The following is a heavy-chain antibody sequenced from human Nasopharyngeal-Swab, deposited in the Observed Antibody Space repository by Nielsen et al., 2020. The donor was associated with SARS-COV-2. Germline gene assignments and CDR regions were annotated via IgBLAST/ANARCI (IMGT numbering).Heavy chain of an antibody. D-gene: IGHD1-7*01. Sequence: SETLSLTCTVSGGPISSSSYYWGWIRQPPGKGLEWIGSIYYSGSTYYNPSLKSRVTISVDTSKNQFSLKLSSVTAADTAVYYCARQPLTGTTGGMDVWGQGTTVTVSS. CDR3: ARQPLTGTTGGMDV. CDR1: GGPISSSSYY. V-gene: IGHV4-39*01. J-gene: IGHJ6*02. CDR2: IYYSGST.